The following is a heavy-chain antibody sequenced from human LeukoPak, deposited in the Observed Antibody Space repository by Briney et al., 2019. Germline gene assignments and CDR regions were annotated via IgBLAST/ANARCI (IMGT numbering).Heavy chain of an antibody. Sequence: SVKVSCKASGGTFSSYAISWVRQAPGQGLEWMGGIIPIFGTANYAQKFQGRVTITADESTSTAYMELSSLRSEDTAVYYCARDLYDTAMVFDYWGQGTLVTVSS. J-gene: IGHJ4*02. D-gene: IGHD5-18*01. V-gene: IGHV1-69*13. CDR1: GGTFSSYA. CDR2: IIPIFGTA. CDR3: ARDLYDTAMVFDY.